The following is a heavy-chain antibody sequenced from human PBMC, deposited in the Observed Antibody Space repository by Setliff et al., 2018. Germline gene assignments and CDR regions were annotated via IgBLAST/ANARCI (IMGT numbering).Heavy chain of an antibody. D-gene: IGHD3-10*01. CDR3: ARQPSSGAYYNPRPYYFDS. J-gene: IGHJ4*02. Sequence: LSLTCTVSSGSINSYYWSWVRQSPGKGLEWIGFVHFGGDTNYNPSLKSRVAMSADTSNNQFSLNLRSVTAADTAVYFCARQPSSGAYYNPRPYYFDSWGQGTLVTVSS. CDR2: VHFGGDT. V-gene: IGHV4-59*01. CDR1: SGSINSYY.